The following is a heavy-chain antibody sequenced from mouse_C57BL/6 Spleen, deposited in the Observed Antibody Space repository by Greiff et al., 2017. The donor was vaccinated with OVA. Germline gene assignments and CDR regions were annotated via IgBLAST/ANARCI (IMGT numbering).Heavy chain of an antibody. V-gene: IGHV1-82*01. D-gene: IGHD2-4*01. J-gene: IGHJ4*01. CDR2: IYPGDGDT. CDR1: GYAFSSSW. CDR3: ARYDYDVGRSMDY. Sequence: QLQQSGPELVKPGASVKISCKASGYAFSSSWMNWVKQRPGKGLEWIGRIYPGDGDTNYNGKFKGKATLTADKSSSTAYMQLSSLTSEDSAVYFCARYDYDVGRSMDYWGQGTSVTVSS.